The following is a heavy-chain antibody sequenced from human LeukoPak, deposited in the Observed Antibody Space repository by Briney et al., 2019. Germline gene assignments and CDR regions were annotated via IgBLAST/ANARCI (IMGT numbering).Heavy chain of an antibody. J-gene: IGHJ4*02. V-gene: IGHV4-39*07. Sequence: SETLSLTCTVSGGSISSSSVYWGWIHQPPGKGLEWIATISYSGSTTSYNPSLKSRVTISVDTSKNQFSLKLSSVTAADTAVYYCATKPNIVYYFDYWGQGTLVTVSS. D-gene: IGHD2/OR15-2a*01. CDR2: ISYSGSTT. CDR1: GGSISSSSVY. CDR3: ATKPNIVYYFDY.